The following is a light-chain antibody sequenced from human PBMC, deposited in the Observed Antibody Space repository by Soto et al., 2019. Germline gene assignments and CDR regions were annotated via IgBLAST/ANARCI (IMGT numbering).Light chain of an antibody. CDR1: QGVRDE. Sequence: IQMTQSPSSLSASVGDRVTITCRASQGVRDEVGWYQQKPGKAPKLLIYSASTLQSGVPSRFSGSGSGTDFTLTISCLQSEDFATYYCLQESNYPLTFGGGTKVEIK. V-gene: IGKV1-6*01. CDR2: SAS. J-gene: IGKJ4*01. CDR3: LQESNYPLT.